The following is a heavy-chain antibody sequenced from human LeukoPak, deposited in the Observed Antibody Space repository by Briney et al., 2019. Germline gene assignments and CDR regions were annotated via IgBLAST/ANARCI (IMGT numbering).Heavy chain of an antibody. CDR1: GYTFTGYY. CDR3: AMNVLRYFDWLLDDSYLDV. J-gene: IGHJ6*03. V-gene: IGHV1-2*06. CDR2: INPNSGGT. D-gene: IGHD3-9*01. Sequence: ASVKVSCKASGYTFTGYYMHWVRQAPGQGLEWMGRINPNSGGTNYAQKFQGRVTMTRDTSISTAYMELSRLRSDDTAVYYCAMNVLRYFDWLLDDSYLDVWGKGTTVTVSS.